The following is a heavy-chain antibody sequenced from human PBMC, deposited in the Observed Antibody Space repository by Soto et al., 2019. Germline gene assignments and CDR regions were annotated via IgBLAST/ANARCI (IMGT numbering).Heavy chain of an antibody. J-gene: IGHJ4*02. V-gene: IGHV3-30*18. D-gene: IGHD2-15*01. CDR3: AKDTGDMVVTYYFDY. Sequence: QVQLVESGGGVVQPGRSLRLSCAASGFTFSSYGMHWVRQAPGKGLEWVAVISYDGSNKYYADSVKGRFTISRDNSKNTLYRQMSSLRAEDTAVYYCAKDTGDMVVTYYFDYWGQGTLVTVSS. CDR2: ISYDGSNK. CDR1: GFTFSSYG.